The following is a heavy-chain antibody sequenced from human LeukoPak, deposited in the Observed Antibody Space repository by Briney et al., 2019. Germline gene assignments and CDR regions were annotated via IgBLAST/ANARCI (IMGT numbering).Heavy chain of an antibody. CDR2: MNPNSGNT. V-gene: IGHV1-8*01. Sequence: ASVKVSCKASGYIFTSNDINWVRQATGQGPEWMGWMNPNSGNTGYAQKFQGRVTLTRNTSISTAYMELSSLRSEDTAVYYCATGDGSGSLYFDHWGQGTLVTVSS. CDR1: GYIFTSND. J-gene: IGHJ4*02. D-gene: IGHD1-26*01. CDR3: ATGDGSGSLYFDH.